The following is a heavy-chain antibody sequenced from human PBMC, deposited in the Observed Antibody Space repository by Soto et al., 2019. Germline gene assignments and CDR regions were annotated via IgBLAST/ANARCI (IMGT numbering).Heavy chain of an antibody. D-gene: IGHD3-10*01. Sequence: SETLSLTCTVSGGSISSYYWIWIRQPPGKGLEWIGYIYYSGSTNYNPSLKSRVTISVDTSKNQFSLKLSSVTAADTAVYYCARAHYGSGSYIFDYWGQGTLVTVSS. CDR1: GGSISSYY. CDR2: IYYSGST. V-gene: IGHV4-59*01. CDR3: ARAHYGSGSYIFDY. J-gene: IGHJ4*02.